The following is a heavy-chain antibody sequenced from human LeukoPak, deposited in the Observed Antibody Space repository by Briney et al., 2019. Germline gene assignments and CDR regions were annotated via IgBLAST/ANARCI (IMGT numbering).Heavy chain of an antibody. CDR2: IYSGGST. CDR1: GFTVSSNY. D-gene: IGHD4-17*01. V-gene: IGHV3-53*01. J-gene: IGHJ4*02. CDR3: VYGDYGHY. Sequence: GGSLRLSCVASGFTVSSNYMSWVRQAPGKGLEWVSVIYSGGSTYYADSVKGRFTISRDNSKNTLYLQMNSLRAEDTAVYYCVYGDYGHYWGQGTLVTVSS.